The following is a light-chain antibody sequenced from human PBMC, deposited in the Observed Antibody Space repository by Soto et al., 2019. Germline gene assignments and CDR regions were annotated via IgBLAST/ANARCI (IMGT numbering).Light chain of an antibody. CDR2: GDS. CDR1: NIGSKS. Sequence: SYELTQPPSVSVAPGQTARITCEGNNIGSKSVHWYQQSPGQAPVLVVYGDSDRPSGTPDRFSGSKSGNTASLTISGLQAADEADYYCSLYTSENAYVFGTGTKLTVL. V-gene: IGLV3-21*02. CDR3: SLYTSENAYV. J-gene: IGLJ1*01.